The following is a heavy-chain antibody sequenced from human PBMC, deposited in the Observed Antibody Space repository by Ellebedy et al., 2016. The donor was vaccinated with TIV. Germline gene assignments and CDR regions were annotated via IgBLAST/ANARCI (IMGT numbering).Heavy chain of an antibody. CDR1: GFTFSSFA. D-gene: IGHD2-15*01. CDR3: ATLTLAGPDR. Sequence: GESLKISCAASGFTFSSFAMSWVRQAPGKGLEWVSGFSDSTYYADSVKGRFTISRDNSKNTLYLQLNSLRAEDTAVYYCATLTLAGPDRWGQGTLVTVSS. V-gene: IGHV3-23*01. J-gene: IGHJ5*02. CDR2: FSDST.